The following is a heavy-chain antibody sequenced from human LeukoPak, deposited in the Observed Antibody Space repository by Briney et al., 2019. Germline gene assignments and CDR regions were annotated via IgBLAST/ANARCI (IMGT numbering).Heavy chain of an antibody. J-gene: IGHJ4*02. CDR3: ARDGEGITGASGIDY. V-gene: IGHV3-7*03. CDR2: INHNGNVN. D-gene: IGHD1-20*01. Sequence: GGSLRLSCAASGFTFSSYWMNWARQAPGKGLEWVASINHNGNVNYYVDSVKGRFTISRDNAKNSLYLQMSNLRAEDTAVYYCARDGEGITGASGIDYWGQGTLVTVSS. CDR1: GFTFSSYW.